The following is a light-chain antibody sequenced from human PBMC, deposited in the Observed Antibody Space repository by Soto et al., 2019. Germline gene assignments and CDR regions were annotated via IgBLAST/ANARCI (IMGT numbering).Light chain of an antibody. CDR3: QHAYVAPYS. J-gene: IGKJ2*03. Sequence: DIQMTQSPSSVSASLGDTVTITCRASQAINVYLNWYQQKPGEVPKLLIYSGSTLHSGVPSRFTGSGSETDFTLTIRSLQPEDFATYYCQHAYVAPYSFGQGTKVDI. CDR2: SGS. CDR1: QAINVY. V-gene: IGKV1-39*01.